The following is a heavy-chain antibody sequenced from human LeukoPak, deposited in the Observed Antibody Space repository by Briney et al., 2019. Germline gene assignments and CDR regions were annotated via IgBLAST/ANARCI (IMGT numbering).Heavy chain of an antibody. Sequence: GESLKISCRGSGYIFTSYWIAWVRQMPGKGLEWMGIIYPGDSDTKYSPSFQGQVTISADKSISTAYLQWSSLKASDTPMYYCARRDYGGKHFDYWGQGTLVTVSS. CDR3: ARRDYGGKHFDY. CDR2: IYPGDSDT. J-gene: IGHJ4*02. V-gene: IGHV5-51*01. D-gene: IGHD4-23*01. CDR1: GYIFTSYW.